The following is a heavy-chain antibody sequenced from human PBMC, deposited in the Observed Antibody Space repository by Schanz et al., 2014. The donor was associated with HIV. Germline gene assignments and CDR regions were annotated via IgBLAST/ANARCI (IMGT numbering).Heavy chain of an antibody. J-gene: IGHJ6*02. CDR3: ARETVNYYYGMDV. Sequence: QVQLVESGGGVVQPGRSLRLSCAASGFTFSRDGMNWVRQAPGKGLECVAVISYDGSNEYYADSVKGRFTISRDISKNTLYLQMYSLRAEDTAVYYCARETVNYYYGMDVWGQGTTVTVSS. D-gene: IGHD4-4*01. CDR2: ISYDGSNE. CDR1: GFTFSRDG. V-gene: IGHV3-30*03.